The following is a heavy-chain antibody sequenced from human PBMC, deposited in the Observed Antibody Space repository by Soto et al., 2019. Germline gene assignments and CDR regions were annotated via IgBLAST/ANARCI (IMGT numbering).Heavy chain of an antibody. Sequence: QVQLVQSGAEVKKPGASVKVSCKASGYTFSSYHISWVRQAPGQGLEGRGWISAYNGNTNYAQKLQGRVTMTTDPPPSPAYMEQRSLRSDDTAVYSWARYGPPTDYWGQGTLVTVSS. D-gene: IGHD3-10*01. CDR1: GYTFSSYH. CDR3: ARYGPPTDY. J-gene: IGHJ4*02. V-gene: IGHV1-18*01. CDR2: ISAYNGNT.